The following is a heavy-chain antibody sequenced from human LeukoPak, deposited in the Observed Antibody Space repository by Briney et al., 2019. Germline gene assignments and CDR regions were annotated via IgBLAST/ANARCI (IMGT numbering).Heavy chain of an antibody. CDR3: AKDSSRIAAAGWSRFDY. CDR1: GFTFSSYG. J-gene: IGHJ4*02. Sequence: GGSLRLSCAASGFTFSSYGMHWVRQAPGKGLEWVAVISYDGSNKYYADSVKGRFTISRDNSKNTLYLQMNSLRAEDTAVYYCAKDSSRIAAAGWSRFDYWGQGTLVTVSS. D-gene: IGHD6-13*01. V-gene: IGHV3-30*18. CDR2: ISYDGSNK.